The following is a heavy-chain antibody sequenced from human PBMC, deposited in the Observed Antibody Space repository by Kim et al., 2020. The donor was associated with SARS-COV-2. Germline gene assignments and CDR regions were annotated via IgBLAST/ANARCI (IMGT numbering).Heavy chain of an antibody. D-gene: IGHD6-13*01. CDR3: ARIIAAAGTGAWFDP. J-gene: IGHJ5*02. Sequence: PPLKSRVTISVDKSKNQFALKLSAVTAADTAVYYCARIIAAAGTGAWFDPWGQGTLVTVSS. V-gene: IGHV4-4*02.